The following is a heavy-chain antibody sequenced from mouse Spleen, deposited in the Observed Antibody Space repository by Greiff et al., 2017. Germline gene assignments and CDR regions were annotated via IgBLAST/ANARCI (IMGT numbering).Heavy chain of an antibody. Sequence: EVQGVESGAELVKPGASVKLSCTASGFNIKDTYMHWVKQRPEQGLEWIGRIDPANGNTKYDPKFQGKATITADTSSNTAYLQLSSLTSEDTAVYYCASWPAYWGQGTLVTVSA. CDR1: GFNIKDTY. CDR2: IDPANGNT. J-gene: IGHJ3*01. V-gene: IGHV14-3*02. CDR3: ASWPAY.